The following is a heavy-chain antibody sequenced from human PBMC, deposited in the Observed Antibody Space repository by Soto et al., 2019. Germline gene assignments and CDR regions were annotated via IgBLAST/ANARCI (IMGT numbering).Heavy chain of an antibody. CDR3: ARGPRYYGSGSFHYGMDV. Sequence: QVQLQESGPGLVKPSETLSLTCNVSGGSFSSYYWTWIRQPAGKGLEWIGRIHTSGRNNYNPSLKSRVTMSVDTSRNHVSLKLRSVTAADTAVYYCARGPRYYGSGSFHYGMDVWGQGTTVTVSS. CDR2: IHTSGRN. CDR1: GGSFSSYY. D-gene: IGHD3-10*01. J-gene: IGHJ6*02. V-gene: IGHV4-4*07.